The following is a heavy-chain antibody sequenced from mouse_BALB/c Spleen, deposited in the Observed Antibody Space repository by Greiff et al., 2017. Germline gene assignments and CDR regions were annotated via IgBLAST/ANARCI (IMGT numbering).Heavy chain of an antibody. Sequence: QVQLQQSAAELARPGASVKMSCKASGYTFTSYTMHWVKQRPGQGLEWIGYINPSSGYTEYNQKFKDKTTLTADKSSSTAYMQLSSLTSEDSAVYYCASEHYAMDYWGQGTSVTVSS. CDR3: ASEHYAMDY. CDR2: INPSSGYT. V-gene: IGHV1-4*02. J-gene: IGHJ4*01. CDR1: GYTFTSYT.